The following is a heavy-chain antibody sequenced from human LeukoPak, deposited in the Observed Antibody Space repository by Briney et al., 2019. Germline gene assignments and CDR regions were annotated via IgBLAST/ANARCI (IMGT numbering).Heavy chain of an antibody. CDR2: ISGSGGGT. D-gene: IGHD1-26*01. CDR3: AKDRGLVGATPSNFDY. V-gene: IGHV3-23*01. J-gene: IGHJ4*02. CDR1: GFSFSSYA. Sequence: PGGSLRLSCTASGFSFSSYAMNWVRQAPGKGLEWVSGISGSGGGTYYADSVKGRFTISRDNSKNTVYLQMNSLRAEDTAVYYCAKDRGLVGATPSNFDYWGQGTLVTVSS.